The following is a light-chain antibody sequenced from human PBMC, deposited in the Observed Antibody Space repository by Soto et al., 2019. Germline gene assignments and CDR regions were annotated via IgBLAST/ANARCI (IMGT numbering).Light chain of an antibody. Sequence: EIVMTQSPATLSVSPGERATRSCRASQSVSSKLAWYQQKPGQAPRLLIHDASTRATGILARFSGSGSGTEFTLTISSLQSEDFAVYYCQQYNTWTTFGQGTKVEIK. V-gene: IGKV3-15*01. J-gene: IGKJ1*01. CDR2: DAS. CDR1: QSVSSK. CDR3: QQYNTWTT.